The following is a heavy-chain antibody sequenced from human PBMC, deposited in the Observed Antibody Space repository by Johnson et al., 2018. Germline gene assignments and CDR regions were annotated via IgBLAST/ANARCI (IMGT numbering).Heavy chain of an antibody. CDR1: GYSFSNNW. D-gene: IGHD2-15*01. Sequence: EVQLLETGAEVKKPGESLKISCKGSGYSFSNNWIGWVRQMPGKCLEWMGIIYPGNSDTRYSPPFHGQVTMSADKSISTPYLQWSSLKASDTAMYYCARSGGFNAASDVWGQGTLVTVSA. V-gene: IGHV5-51*01. CDR2: IYPGNSDT. J-gene: IGHJ3*01. CDR3: ARSGGFNAASDV.